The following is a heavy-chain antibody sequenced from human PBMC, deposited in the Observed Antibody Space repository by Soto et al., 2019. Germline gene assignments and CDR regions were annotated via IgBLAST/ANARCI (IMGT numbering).Heavy chain of an antibody. J-gene: IGHJ4*02. CDR3: ARALPPPYYYDSSGYYPFDY. CDR1: GGSISSYY. D-gene: IGHD3-22*01. V-gene: IGHV4-59*01. Sequence: SETLSLTCTVSGGSISSYYWSWIRQPPGKGLEWIGYIYYSGSTNYNPSLKSRVTISVDTSKNQFSLKLSSVTAADTAVYYCARALPPPYYYDSSGYYPFDYWGQGTLVTVSS. CDR2: IYYSGST.